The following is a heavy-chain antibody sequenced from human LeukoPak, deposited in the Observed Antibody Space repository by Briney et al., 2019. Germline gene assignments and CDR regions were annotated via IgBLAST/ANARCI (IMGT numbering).Heavy chain of an antibody. J-gene: IGHJ2*01. D-gene: IGHD3-10*01. CDR3: ARDGSGSYWLSGGNWYFDL. Sequence: SETLSLTCTVSGGSISSSSYYWGWIRQPPGKGLEWIGSIYYSGSTYYNPSLKSRVTISVDTSKNQFSLKLTSVTAADTAVYFCARDGSGSYWLSGGNWYFDLWGRGTLVTVSS. CDR2: IYYSGST. V-gene: IGHV4-39*02. CDR1: GGSISSSSYY.